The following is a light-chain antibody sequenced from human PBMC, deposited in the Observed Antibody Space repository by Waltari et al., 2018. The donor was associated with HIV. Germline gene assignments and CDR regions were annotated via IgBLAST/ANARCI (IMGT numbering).Light chain of an antibody. Sequence: EIVLTQSPGTLSLSPGERATLSCRASQSVYSRYLAWYQQKRGQATRLLIYAASNRATGIPDRFSGSGSGTDFTLTNSRLEPEDFAVYYCQQYTSSPYTFGQGTNREIK. CDR1: QSVYSRY. V-gene: IGKV3-20*01. CDR3: QQYTSSPYT. J-gene: IGKJ2*01. CDR2: AAS.